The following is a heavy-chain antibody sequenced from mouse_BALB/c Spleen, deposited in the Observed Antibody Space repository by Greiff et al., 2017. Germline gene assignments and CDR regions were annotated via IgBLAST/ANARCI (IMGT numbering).Heavy chain of an antibody. J-gene: IGHJ4*01. CDR3: ARYDSYGNAMDY. Sequence: EVQRVESGPSLVKPSQTLSLTCSVTGDSITSGYWNWIRKFPGNKLEYMGYISYSGSTYYNPSLKSRISITRDTSKNQYYLQLNSVTTEDTATYYCARYDSYGNAMDYWGQGTSVTVSS. CDR1: GDSITSGY. D-gene: IGHD1-1*01. V-gene: IGHV3-8*02. CDR2: ISYSGST.